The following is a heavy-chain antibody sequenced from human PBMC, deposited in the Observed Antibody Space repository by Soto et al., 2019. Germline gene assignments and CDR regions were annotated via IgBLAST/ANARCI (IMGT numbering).Heavy chain of an antibody. CDR2: ISASGAST. V-gene: IGHV3-23*01. CDR1: AFTAGIYA. J-gene: IGHJ4*02. D-gene: IGHD1-26*01. Sequence: GSLSLSCAASAFTAGIYAITFVRQSPNQGLEWVSGISASGASTNYADSVRGRFTISRDNSKNTLYLQMTTLRAEDTAVYYCAKDLGRNGLGATMDYWGQGTLVNGSA. CDR3: AKDLGRNGLGATMDY.